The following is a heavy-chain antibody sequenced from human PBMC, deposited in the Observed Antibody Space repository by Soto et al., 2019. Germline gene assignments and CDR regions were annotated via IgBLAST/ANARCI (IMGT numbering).Heavy chain of an antibody. CDR3: ARDQISGWYDN. D-gene: IGHD6-19*01. V-gene: IGHV3-23*01. CDR2: MGGSVDSK. Sequence: EVQLLESGGGLVKPGGSLRLSCAASGFAFGRYALSWVRQAPGKGLEWVSAMGGSVDSKSYADSVKGRFTISRDDPKNTVFLDMNGVRPEDTAIYFCARDQISGWYDNWGQRTLVTVSS. J-gene: IGHJ5*02. CDR1: GFAFGRYA.